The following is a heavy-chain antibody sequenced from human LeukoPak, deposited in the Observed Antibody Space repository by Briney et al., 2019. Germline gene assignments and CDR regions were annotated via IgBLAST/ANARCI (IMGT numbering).Heavy chain of an antibody. CDR3: ARSKTGWFDP. Sequence: SETLSLTCTVSGGSISSSSYYWGWIRQPPGKGLEWIGSIYYSGSTNYNPSLKSRVTISVDTSKNQFSLKLSSVTAADTAVYYCARSKTGWFDPWGQGTLVTVSS. CDR1: GGSISSSSYY. CDR2: IYYSGST. D-gene: IGHD3-9*01. V-gene: IGHV4-39*07. J-gene: IGHJ5*02.